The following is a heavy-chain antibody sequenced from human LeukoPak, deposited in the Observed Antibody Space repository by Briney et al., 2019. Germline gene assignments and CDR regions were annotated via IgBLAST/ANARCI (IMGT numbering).Heavy chain of an antibody. J-gene: IGHJ4*02. Sequence: GGSLRLSCAASGFTFTRFGMHWVRQAPGKGLEWVAVLSYDGSDKNYRGSVKGRSIIYRDNSKNTLYLQMNRLRAEDTAIYFCAKSADEFGDYEEVGSLDYWGQGTLVTVSS. CDR2: LSYDGSDK. D-gene: IGHD4-17*01. CDR1: GFTFTRFG. V-gene: IGHV3-30*18. CDR3: AKSADEFGDYEEVGSLDY.